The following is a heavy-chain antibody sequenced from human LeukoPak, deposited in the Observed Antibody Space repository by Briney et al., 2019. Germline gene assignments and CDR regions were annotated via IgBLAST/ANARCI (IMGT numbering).Heavy chain of an antibody. J-gene: IGHJ4*02. Sequence: ASVKVSCKASGYTFTSYYMHWVRQATGQGLEWMGIINPSGGSTSYAQKFQGRVTMTRDTSTSTVYMELSSLRSEDTAVYYCARDGDDYVWGSYRLFDYWGQGTLVTVSS. V-gene: IGHV1-46*01. CDR2: INPSGGST. D-gene: IGHD3-16*02. CDR1: GYTFTSYY. CDR3: ARDGDDYVWGSYRLFDY.